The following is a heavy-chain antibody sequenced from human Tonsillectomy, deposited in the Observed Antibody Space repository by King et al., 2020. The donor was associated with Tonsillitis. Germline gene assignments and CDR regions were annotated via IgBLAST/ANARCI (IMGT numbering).Heavy chain of an antibody. CDR2: IYYSGST. CDR3: ARGYSNGGFDY. J-gene: IGHJ4*02. V-gene: IGHV4-59*01. CDR1: GGSISSYY. D-gene: IGHD2-21*01. Sequence: VQLQESGPGLVKPSETLSLTCTVSGGSISSYYWSWIRQPPGKGLEWIGYIYYSGSTNYNPSLKSRVTISVDTSKNQFSLKLSSVTAADTAVYYCARGYSNGGFDYWGQGTLVTVSS.